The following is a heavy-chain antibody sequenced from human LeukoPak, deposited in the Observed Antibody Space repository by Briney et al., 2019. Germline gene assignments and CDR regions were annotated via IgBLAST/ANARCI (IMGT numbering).Heavy chain of an antibody. CDR2: ISAYNGNT. D-gene: IGHD3-22*01. J-gene: IGHJ4*02. V-gene: IGHV1-18*01. Sequence: ASVTVSCTASGYTFTSYGISWVRQAPGQGLEWMGWISAYNGNTYYAQKLQGRVTMTTDTSTSTAYMELRSPRTEDTAMYYCARGRYYYDSSGLIDYWGQGTLVTVSS. CDR3: ARGRYYYDSSGLIDY. CDR1: GYTFTSYG.